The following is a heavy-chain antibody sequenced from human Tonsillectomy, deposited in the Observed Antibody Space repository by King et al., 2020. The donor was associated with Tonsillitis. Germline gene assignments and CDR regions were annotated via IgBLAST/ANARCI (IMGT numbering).Heavy chain of an antibody. J-gene: IGHJ4*02. V-gene: IGHV4-34*01. CDR1: GGSFSGYS. Sequence: VQLQQWGAGLLKPSETLSLTYAVYGGSFSGYSLSWLRQPPGKGLEWIGEINHGGSTNYNPSLQSRVTISVDTSKNQFSLKLRSVTAADTAVYYCARGQFGSSAFDYWGQGTLVTVSS. D-gene: IGHD6-6*01. CDR2: INHGGST. CDR3: ARGQFGSSAFDY.